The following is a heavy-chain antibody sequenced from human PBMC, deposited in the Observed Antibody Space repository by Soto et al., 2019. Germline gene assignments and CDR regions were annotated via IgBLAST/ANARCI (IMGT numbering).Heavy chain of an antibody. CDR1: GYTFTSYA. V-gene: IGHV1-3*01. CDR2: INAGNGNT. Sequence: SVKVSCKASGYTFTSYAMHWVRQAPGQRLEWMGWINAGNGNTKYSQKFQGRVTITRDTSASTAYMELSSLRSEDTAVYYCARVITVTTRSAYYYYYGMDVWGQGTTVTVSS. CDR3: ARVITVTTRSAYYYYYGMDV. J-gene: IGHJ6*02. D-gene: IGHD4-4*01.